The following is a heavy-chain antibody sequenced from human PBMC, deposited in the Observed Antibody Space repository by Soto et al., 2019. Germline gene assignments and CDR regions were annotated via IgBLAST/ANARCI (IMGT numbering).Heavy chain of an antibody. CDR3: ARGRRRDTAMVRPLRYYYYGMDV. J-gene: IGHJ6*02. D-gene: IGHD5-18*01. CDR1: GGSFSGYY. CDR2: INHSGST. V-gene: IGHV4-34*01. Sequence: PSETLSLTCAVYGGSFSGYYWSWIRQPPGKGLEWIGEINHSGSTNYNPSLKSRVTISVDTSKNQFSLKLSSVTAADTAVYYCARGRRRDTAMVRPLRYYYYGMDVWGQGTAVTVSS.